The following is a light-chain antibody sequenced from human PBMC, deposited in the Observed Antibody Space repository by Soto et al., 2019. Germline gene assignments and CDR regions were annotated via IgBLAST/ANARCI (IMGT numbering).Light chain of an antibody. CDR1: QSVSSNY. V-gene: IGKV3-20*01. J-gene: IGKJ3*01. CDR3: QQLNSYPPT. Sequence: EIVMTQSPATLSVSPGERATLSCRASQSVSSNYLAWYQQKPGQAPKLLIYGASSGATGIPDRFSGSGSGTDFSLTITSLEPEDFATYYCQQLNSYPPTFGPGTKVDIK. CDR2: GAS.